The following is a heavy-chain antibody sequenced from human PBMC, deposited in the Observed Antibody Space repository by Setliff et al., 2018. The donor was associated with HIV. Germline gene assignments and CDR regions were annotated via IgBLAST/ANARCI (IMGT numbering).Heavy chain of an antibody. D-gene: IGHD1-1*01. CDR2: ISYDGSDK. CDR3: VRAPRSFPRPLDY. Sequence: GGSLRLSCAASGFRFNIYAMHWVRQAPGKGLEWVAVISYDGSDKYYVDAVKGRFTISRDNSKNRLHLQMNSLRAEDTAVYYCVRAPRSFPRPLDYWGQGTLVTVSS. CDR1: GFRFNIYA. J-gene: IGHJ4*02. V-gene: IGHV3-30*13.